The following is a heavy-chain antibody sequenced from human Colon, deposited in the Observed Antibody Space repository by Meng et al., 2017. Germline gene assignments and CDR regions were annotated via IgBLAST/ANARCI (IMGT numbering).Heavy chain of an antibody. V-gene: IGHV6-1*01. J-gene: IGHJ4*02. D-gene: IGHD3-10*02. CDR2: TYYRSKYYN. CDR3: ARDWGDVRGGFDF. CDR1: GDNVSSNSAA. Sequence: QVQLQQPGPGLVKPSQTISLTCAISGDNVSSNSAAWNWIRQSPSRGLEWLGRTYYRSKYYNDYALSVKSRITINPDTSKNQFSLQLNSVTPEDTAIYYCARDWGDVRGGFDFWGQGTLVTVSS.